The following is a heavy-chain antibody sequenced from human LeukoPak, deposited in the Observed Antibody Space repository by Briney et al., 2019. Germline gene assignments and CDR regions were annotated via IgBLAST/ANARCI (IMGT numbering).Heavy chain of an antibody. CDR3: ARVDDSSGYLGFDY. J-gene: IGHJ4*02. V-gene: IGHV4-59*12. CDR1: GGSISGYY. D-gene: IGHD3-22*01. Sequence: SETLSLTCTVSGGSISGYYWSWSRQPPGKGVEWIGNLYYMGGAWYKSSLKSRVTISVDRSKNQFSLKLSSVTAADTAVYYCARVDDSSGYLGFDYWGQGTLVTVSS. CDR2: LYYMGGA.